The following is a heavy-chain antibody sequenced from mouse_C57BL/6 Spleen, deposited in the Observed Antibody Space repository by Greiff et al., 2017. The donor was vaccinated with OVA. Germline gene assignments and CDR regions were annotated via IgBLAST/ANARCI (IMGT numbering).Heavy chain of an antibody. CDR1: GFTFSDYG. D-gene: IGHD1-1*01. J-gene: IGHJ4*01. V-gene: IGHV5-17*01. Sequence: EVKLVESGGGLVKPGGSLKLSCAASGFTFSDYGMHWVRQAPEKGLEWVAYISSGSSTIYYAETVKGRFTISRDNAKNTLFLQMTSLRSEDTAMYYCARPITTVVASYAMDYWGQGTSVTVSS. CDR3: ARPITTVVASYAMDY. CDR2: ISSGSSTI.